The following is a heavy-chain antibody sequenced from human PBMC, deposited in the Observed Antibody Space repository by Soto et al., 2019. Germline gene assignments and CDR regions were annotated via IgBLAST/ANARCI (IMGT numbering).Heavy chain of an antibody. CDR3: ARYRREAVAGYTLDN. CDR2: VYNSGST. V-gene: IGHV4-61*08. D-gene: IGHD6-13*01. Sequence: SETLSLTCTVSGGSISSGGYYWTWIRQPPGKGLEWIGYVYNSGSTNYNPSLKSRVTISEDTSKSQFSLKVNSMTAADTAVYYCARYRREAVAGYTLDNWGQGVLVTVSS. CDR1: GGSISSGGYY. J-gene: IGHJ4*02.